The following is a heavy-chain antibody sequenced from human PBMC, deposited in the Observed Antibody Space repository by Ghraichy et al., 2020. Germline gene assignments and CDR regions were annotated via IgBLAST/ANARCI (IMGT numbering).Heavy chain of an antibody. CDR3: ARGREDDDWGGYAPPAAFDF. CDR1: GGSFSGYY. CDR2: INYSGTS. V-gene: IGHV4-34*01. Sequence: SETLSLTCAVSGGSFSGYYWAWIRQSPGKGLEWIGEINYSGTSNYNPYLKNRVSMSVDASKSHFSLNLKSLTAADTAVYYCARGREDDDWGGYAPPAAFDFWGQGNLGTVS. J-gene: IGHJ4*02. D-gene: IGHD3-3*01.